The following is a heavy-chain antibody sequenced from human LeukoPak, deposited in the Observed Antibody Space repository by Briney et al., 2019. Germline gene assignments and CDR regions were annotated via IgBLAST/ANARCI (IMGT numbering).Heavy chain of an antibody. D-gene: IGHD2-15*01. CDR2: IIPIFGTA. J-gene: IGHJ5*02. V-gene: IGHV1-69*01. CDR3: ARVYRSGGSCYSGWFDP. CDR1: GGTFSSYA. Sequence: SVKVSCKASGGTFSSYAISWVRQAPGQGLEWMGGIIPIFGTANYAQRFQGRVTITADESTSTAYMELSSLRSEDTAVYYCARVYRSGGSCYSGWFDPWGQGTLVTVSS.